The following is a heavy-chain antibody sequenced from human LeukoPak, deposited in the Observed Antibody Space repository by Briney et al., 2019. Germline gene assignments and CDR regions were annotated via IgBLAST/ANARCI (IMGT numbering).Heavy chain of an antibody. D-gene: IGHD2-15*01. V-gene: IGHV1-69*04. CDR3: ATTSAKIVVVVAALDY. Sequence: GASVKVPCKASGGTFSSYAISWVRQAPGQGLEWMGRIIPILGIANYAQKFQGRVTITADKSTSTAYMELSSLRSEDTAVYYCATTSAKIVVVVAALDYWGQGTLVTVSS. J-gene: IGHJ4*02. CDR1: GGTFSSYA. CDR2: IIPILGIA.